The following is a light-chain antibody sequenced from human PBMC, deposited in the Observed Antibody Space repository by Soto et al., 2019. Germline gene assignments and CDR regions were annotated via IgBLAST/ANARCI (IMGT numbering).Light chain of an antibody. CDR3: AAWDDSLNANWV. J-gene: IGLJ3*02. CDR1: SSNIGSNT. Sequence: VLTQPPSASATPGQRVTISCSGSSSNIGSNTVNWYQQLPGTAPKLLIYSNNQRPSGVPDRFSGSKSGTSASLAISGLQSEDEADYYCAAWDDSLNANWVFGGGTKLTVL. CDR2: SNN. V-gene: IGLV1-44*01.